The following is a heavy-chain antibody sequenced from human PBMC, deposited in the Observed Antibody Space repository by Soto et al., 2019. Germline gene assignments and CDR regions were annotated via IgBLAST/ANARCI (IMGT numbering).Heavy chain of an antibody. J-gene: IGHJ6*02. CDR2: IIPMLDVA. Sequence: QVQLVQSGAEVKKPGSSVKVSCKASGGTFSSYGINWVRQAPGQGLEWMGRIIPMLDVANYAQNFQGRVKITADRSTSTAYMELSSLRSEDTAVYYCARSVVVVIAAGYYYHAMDAWGQGTTVTVSS. CDR1: GGTFSSYG. V-gene: IGHV1-69*02. D-gene: IGHD2-15*01. CDR3: ARSVVVVIAAGYYYHAMDA.